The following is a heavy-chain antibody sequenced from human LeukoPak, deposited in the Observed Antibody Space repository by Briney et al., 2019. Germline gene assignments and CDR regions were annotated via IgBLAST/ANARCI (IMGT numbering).Heavy chain of an antibody. CDR1: GGSISSYY. V-gene: IGHV4-34*01. CDR2: INHSGST. D-gene: IGHD6-13*01. CDR3: ARVIGSWVVNNPGLFDP. J-gene: IGHJ5*02. Sequence: PSETLSLTCTVSGGSISSYYWSWIRQPPGKGLEWIGEINHSGSTNYNPSLKSRVTISVDTSKNQFSLKLSSVTAADTAVYYCARVIGSWVVNNPGLFDPWGQGTLVTVSS.